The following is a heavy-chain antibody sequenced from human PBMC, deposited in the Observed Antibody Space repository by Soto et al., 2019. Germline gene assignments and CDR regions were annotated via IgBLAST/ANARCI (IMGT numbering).Heavy chain of an antibody. CDR2: ISAYNGNT. CDR1: GYTFPTYG. J-gene: IGHJ4*02. Sequence: GASLKVSCKASGYTFPTYGISWVRQAPGQGLEWMGWISAYNGNTNYAQKLQGRVTMTTDTSTSTAYMELRSLRSDDTAVYYCAREAFGKATDYWGQGTLVTVSS. CDR3: AREAFGKATDY. V-gene: IGHV1-18*01. D-gene: IGHD1-26*01.